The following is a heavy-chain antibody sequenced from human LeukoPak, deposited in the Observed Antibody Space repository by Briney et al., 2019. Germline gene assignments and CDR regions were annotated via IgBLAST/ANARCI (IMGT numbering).Heavy chain of an antibody. CDR1: GFTFSSYG. D-gene: IGHD3-16*02. Sequence: KPGGSLRLSCAASGFTFSSYGMSWVRQAPGKGLEWVSAISGSGGSTYYADSVKGRFTISRDNSKNTLLLQMNSLRAEDTAVYYCARGVYDYVWGSYRLRASYYFDYWGQGTLVTVSS. V-gene: IGHV3-23*01. CDR2: ISGSGGST. J-gene: IGHJ4*02. CDR3: ARGVYDYVWGSYRLRASYYFDY.